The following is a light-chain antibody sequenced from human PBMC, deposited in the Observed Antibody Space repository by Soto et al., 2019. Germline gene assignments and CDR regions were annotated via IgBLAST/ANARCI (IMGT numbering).Light chain of an antibody. CDR3: QQYGYSPIT. V-gene: IGKV3-11*01. CDR1: QTVSTY. CDR2: GAS. J-gene: IGKJ5*01. Sequence: IVLTQSPATLSLSPGERATLSCRARQTVSTYLSWYQHKPGQAPRLLIYGASNRATGIPARFSGSGSGTDFTLTISSLEPEDSAVYYCQQYGYSPITFGQGTRLEIK.